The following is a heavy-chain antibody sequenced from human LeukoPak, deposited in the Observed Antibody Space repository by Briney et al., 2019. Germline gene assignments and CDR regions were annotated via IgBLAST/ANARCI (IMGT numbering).Heavy chain of an antibody. J-gene: IGHJ1*01. CDR3: AKGDYGDRQYFQH. CDR1: GFTFSNYA. Sequence: GWSLRLSCAASGFTFSNYAVSWVRQTPGKGLDWVSTVSGGADTTYYADSVKGRFTISRDNPKNTMYLQMNRLRAEDTAVYYCAKGDYGDRQYFQHWGQGTLVTVSS. D-gene: IGHD2-21*02. CDR2: VSGGADTT. V-gene: IGHV3-23*01.